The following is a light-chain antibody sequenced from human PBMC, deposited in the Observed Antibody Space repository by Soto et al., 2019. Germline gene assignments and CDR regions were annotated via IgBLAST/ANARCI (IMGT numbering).Light chain of an antibody. CDR1: QSVSSN. J-gene: IGKJ4*01. Sequence: EIVMTQSPATLSVSPGERATLSCRASQSVSSNLAWYQQKPGQAPRLLIYGASTRATGIPARFSGSGSVTEFTLTISSLQSEEFAVYYCQQYNNLPLTFGGGPKVEL. V-gene: IGKV3-15*01. CDR2: GAS. CDR3: QQYNNLPLT.